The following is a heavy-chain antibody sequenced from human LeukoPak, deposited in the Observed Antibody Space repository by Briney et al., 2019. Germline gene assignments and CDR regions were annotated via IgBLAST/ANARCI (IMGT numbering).Heavy chain of an antibody. Sequence: PSETLSLTCAVSGGSISSGGYSWSWIRQPPGKGLEWIGYIYHSGSTYYNPSHKSRVTISVDRSKNQFSLKLSSVTAAGTAVYYCARDARGYYGSGSYSYYFDYWGQGTLVTVSS. CDR1: GGSISSGGYS. J-gene: IGHJ4*02. CDR2: IYHSGST. V-gene: IGHV4-30-2*01. CDR3: ARDARGYYGSGSYSYYFDY. D-gene: IGHD3-10*01.